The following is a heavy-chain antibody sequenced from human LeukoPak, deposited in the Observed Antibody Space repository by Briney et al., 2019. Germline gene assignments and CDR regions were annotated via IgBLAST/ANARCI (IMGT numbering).Heavy chain of an antibody. V-gene: IGHV1-2*06. J-gene: IGHJ4*02. D-gene: IGHD6-13*01. CDR1: GYTLTDHY. CDR2: INPSSGDA. CDR3: ARGAAVGQTRDY. Sequence: ASVKVSCXASGYTLTDHYMHGVRQAPGQGLEWMGRINPSSGDANYAQRFQGRVFMTRDTSISTVYMELSSLRSDDTAVYYCARGAAVGQTRDYWGQGTLVTVSS.